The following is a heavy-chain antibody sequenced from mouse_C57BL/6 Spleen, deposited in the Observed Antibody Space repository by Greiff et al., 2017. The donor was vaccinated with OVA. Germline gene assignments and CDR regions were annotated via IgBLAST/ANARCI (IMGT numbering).Heavy chain of an antibody. CDR3: ASGRMGDGYYGAMDY. V-gene: IGHV2-6*01. CDR2: IWGVGST. J-gene: IGHJ4*01. Sequence: QVQLKQSGPGLVAPSQSLSITCTVSGFSLTSYGVDWVRQSPGKGLEWLGVIWGVGSTNYNSALKSRLSISKDNSKSQVFLKMNSLQTDDTAMYYCASGRMGDGYYGAMDYWGQGTSVTVSS. D-gene: IGHD2-3*01. CDR1: GFSLTSYG.